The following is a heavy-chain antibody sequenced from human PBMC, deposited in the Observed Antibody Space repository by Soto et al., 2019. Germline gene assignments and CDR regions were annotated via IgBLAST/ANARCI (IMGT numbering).Heavy chain of an antibody. Sequence: EVQLLESGGGLVQPGGSLRLSCAASGFTFSSYAMSWVRQAPGKGLEWVSVISGSGGSTYYADSVKGRFTISRDNSKNMLYLLLTSLSADDTAVHYCATRSYGLHFDYWGQGTLVTVSS. V-gene: IGHV3-23*01. CDR3: ATRSYGLHFDY. D-gene: IGHD5-18*01. CDR1: GFTFSSYA. J-gene: IGHJ4*02. CDR2: ISGSGGST.